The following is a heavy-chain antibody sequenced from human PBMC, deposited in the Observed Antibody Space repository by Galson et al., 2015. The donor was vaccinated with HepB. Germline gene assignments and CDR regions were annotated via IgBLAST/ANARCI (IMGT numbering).Heavy chain of an antibody. CDR2: ISYDGSNK. CDR1: GFTFSDYA. D-gene: IGHD6-13*01. Sequence: SLRLSCAASGFTFSDYAIHWVRQAPGKGLEWVAVISYDGSNKYYADSVKGRFTISRDNPRNTFYLQMNSLRVEDEALYYCARGVYSSGWYVDYWGQGTLVTVSS. CDR3: ARGVYSSGWYVDY. J-gene: IGHJ4*02. V-gene: IGHV3-30-3*01.